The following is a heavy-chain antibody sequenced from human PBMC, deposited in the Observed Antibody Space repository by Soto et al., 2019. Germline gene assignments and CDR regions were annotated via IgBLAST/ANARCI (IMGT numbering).Heavy chain of an antibody. J-gene: IGHJ6*02. CDR2: IIPIFGTA. Sequence: QVQLVQSGAEVKKPGSSVKVSCKASGGTFSSYAISWVRQAPGQGLEWMGGIIPIFGTANYAQKFQGRVTITADESTSPSYVELRSLSSEDTAVYYWARAPPPSSDFGNPLGLDVWGQGTTVTVSS. CDR1: GGTFSSYA. CDR3: ARAPPPSSDFGNPLGLDV. D-gene: IGHD3-3*01. V-gene: IGHV1-69*12.